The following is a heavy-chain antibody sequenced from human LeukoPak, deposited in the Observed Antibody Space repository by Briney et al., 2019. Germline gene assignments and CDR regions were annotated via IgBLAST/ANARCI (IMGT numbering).Heavy chain of an antibody. Sequence: PSETLSLTCTVSGGSISSGDYYWSWIRQPPGKGLEWIGYIYYSGSTYYNPSLKSRVTISVDTSKNQFSLKLSSVTAADTAVYYCARHHYDFWSPIGAFDIWGQGTMVTVSS. D-gene: IGHD3-3*01. CDR2: IYYSGST. J-gene: IGHJ3*02. CDR3: ARHHYDFWSPIGAFDI. V-gene: IGHV4-30-4*01. CDR1: GGSISSGDYY.